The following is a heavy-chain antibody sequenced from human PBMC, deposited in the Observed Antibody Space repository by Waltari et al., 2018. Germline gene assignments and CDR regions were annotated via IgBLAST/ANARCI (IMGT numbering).Heavy chain of an antibody. CDR2: ISPIVGTA. D-gene: IGHD6-13*01. CDR3: ARRSSSWYFDY. CDR1: GGTFSSYA. Sequence: QVQLVQSGAEVKKPGSSVKVSCKASGGTFSSYAISWVRQAPGQGLEWMGRISPIVGTANNAQKFKGRVTSTADKATSTAYMEVSSLRSEDTAGYYCARRSSSWYFDYWGQGTLVTVSS. V-gene: IGHV1-69*08. J-gene: IGHJ4*02.